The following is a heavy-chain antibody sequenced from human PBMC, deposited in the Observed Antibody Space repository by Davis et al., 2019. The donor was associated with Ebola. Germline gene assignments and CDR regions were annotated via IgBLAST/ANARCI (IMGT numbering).Heavy chain of an antibody. Sequence: GGSLRLSCAASGFTFSSYEMNWVRQAPGKGLEWVSYISSSGSTIYYADSVKGRFTISRDNAKNSLYLQMNSLRAEDTAVYYCARIGDRYYYYYYGMDVWSQGTTVTVSS. CDR1: GFTFSSYE. V-gene: IGHV3-48*03. CDR3: ARIGDRYYYYYYGMDV. D-gene: IGHD3-10*01. J-gene: IGHJ6*02. CDR2: ISSSGSTI.